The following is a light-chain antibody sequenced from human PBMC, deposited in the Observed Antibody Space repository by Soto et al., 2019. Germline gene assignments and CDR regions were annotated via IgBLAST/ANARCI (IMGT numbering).Light chain of an antibody. CDR3: QQYGSSGT. J-gene: IGKJ1*01. V-gene: IGKV3-15*01. CDR1: QSVSSN. Sequence: EIVMTQSPATLSVYLGERATLSCRASQSVSSNLAWYQQKPGQAPRLLIYGASTRATGIPARFSGGGSGTEFTLTITSLQSEDFAVYYSQQYGSSGTFGQGTKVDIK. CDR2: GAS.